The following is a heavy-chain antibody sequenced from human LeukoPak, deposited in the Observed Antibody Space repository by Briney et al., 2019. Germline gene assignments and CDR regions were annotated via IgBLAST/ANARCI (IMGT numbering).Heavy chain of an antibody. CDR2: IYYSGST. V-gene: IGHV4-59*08. CDR3: ARLYYDSSGYYFDY. D-gene: IGHD3-22*01. Sequence: SETLSLTCTVSGGSISSYYWSWIRQPPGKGLEWIGYIYYSGSTNYNPSLKSRVTISVDTSKNQFSLKLSSVTAADTAVYYCARLYYDSSGYYFDYWGQGTLVTVSS. CDR1: GGSISSYY. J-gene: IGHJ4*02.